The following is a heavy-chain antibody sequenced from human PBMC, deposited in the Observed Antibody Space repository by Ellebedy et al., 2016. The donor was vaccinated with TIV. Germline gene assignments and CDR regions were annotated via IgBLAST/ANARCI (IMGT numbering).Heavy chain of an antibody. CDR1: GGSISSSSYY. CDR2: IYYSGST. D-gene: IGHD1-1*01. Sequence: SETLSLXXTVSGGSISSSSYYWGWIRQPPGKGLEWIGSIYYSGSTYYNPSLKSRVTISVDTSKNQFSLKLSSVTAADTAVYYCARDRSGSTPRWYFDLWGRGTLVTVSS. CDR3: ARDRSGSTPRWYFDL. V-gene: IGHV4-39*07. J-gene: IGHJ2*01.